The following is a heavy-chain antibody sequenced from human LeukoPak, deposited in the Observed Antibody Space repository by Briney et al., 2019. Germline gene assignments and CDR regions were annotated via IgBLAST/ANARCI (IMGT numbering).Heavy chain of an antibody. CDR2: IYPGDSDT. CDR3: ARHRYCSGGSCYSEYVQH. D-gene: IGHD2-15*01. V-gene: IGHV5-51*01. CDR1: GYSFTSYW. Sequence: GESLKISCKGSGYSFTSYWIGWVRQMPGKGLEWMGIIYPGDSDTRYSPSFQGQVTISADKSISTAYLQWSSLKASDTAMYYCARHRYCSGGSCYSEYVQHWGRGTLVTVSS. J-gene: IGHJ1*01.